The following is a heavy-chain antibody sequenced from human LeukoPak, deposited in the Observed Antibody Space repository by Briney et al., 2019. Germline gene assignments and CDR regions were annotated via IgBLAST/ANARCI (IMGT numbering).Heavy chain of an antibody. Sequence: PSETLSLTCTVSGDSISGYYWSWIRQPPGKGLECIGIIHSSGSTNYNPSLKSRVTISVDTSKNQFSLKLSSVTAADTAVYYCARGVKIEYSSSSRNWYFDLWGRGTLVTVSS. D-gene: IGHD6-6*01. V-gene: IGHV4-59*08. J-gene: IGHJ2*01. CDR2: IHSSGST. CDR1: GDSISGYY. CDR3: ARGVKIEYSSSSRNWYFDL.